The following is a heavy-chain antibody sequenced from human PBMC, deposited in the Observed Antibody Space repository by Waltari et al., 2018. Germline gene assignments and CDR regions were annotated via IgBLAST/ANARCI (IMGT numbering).Heavy chain of an antibody. J-gene: IGHJ4*02. CDR1: GGTFSSDS. D-gene: IGHD3-9*01. Sequence: QVQEVKSGAEVKKPGSSVKVSCKASGGTFSSDSFSWVRQAPGQGLEWMGRITPILDLVNYEQKFQARVTISADQSTSTLYMELRSLRSQDTAVYYCAAIYYDILTGTETYDYWGQGTLVTVSS. V-gene: IGHV1-69*02. CDR3: AAIYYDILTGTETYDY. CDR2: ITPILDLV.